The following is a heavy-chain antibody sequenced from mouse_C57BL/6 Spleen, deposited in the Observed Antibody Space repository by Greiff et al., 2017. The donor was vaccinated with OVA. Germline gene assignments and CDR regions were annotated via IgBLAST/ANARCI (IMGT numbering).Heavy chain of an antibody. Sequence: VQLQQSGAELVRPGASVTLSCKASGYTFTDYEMHWVKQTPVHGLEWIGAIDPETGGTAYNQKFKGKAILTADKSSSTAYMELRSLTSEDSAVYYCTREYYGSLDYWGQGTTLTVSS. CDR3: TREYYGSLDY. CDR1: GYTFTDYE. V-gene: IGHV1-15*01. J-gene: IGHJ2*01. D-gene: IGHD1-1*01. CDR2: IDPETGGT.